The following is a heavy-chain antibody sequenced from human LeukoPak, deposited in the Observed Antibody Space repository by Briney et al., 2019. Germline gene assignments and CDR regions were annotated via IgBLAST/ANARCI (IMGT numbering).Heavy chain of an antibody. V-gene: IGHV3-9*01. D-gene: IGHD5-18*01. CDR2: ISWNSGSI. J-gene: IGHJ4*02. CDR3: AKDIGSSLSGDTAYDY. Sequence: GGSLRLSCAASGFTFSSYAMSWVRQAPGKGLEWVSGISWNSGSIGYADSVKGRFTISRDNAKNSLYLQMNSLRAEDTALYYCAKDIGSSLSGDTAYDYWGQGTLVTVSS. CDR1: GFTFSSYA.